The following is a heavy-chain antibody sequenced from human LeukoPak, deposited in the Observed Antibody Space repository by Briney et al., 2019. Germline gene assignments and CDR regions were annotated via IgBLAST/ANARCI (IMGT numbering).Heavy chain of an antibody. Sequence: GASVKVSCKASGYTFSNYGISWVRQAPGQGLEWMGGIIPILGTANYAQKFQGRVTITADKSTSTAYMELSSLRSEDTAVYYCARDDSSGYWAPGDAFDIWGQGTVVTVSS. CDR2: IIPILGTA. V-gene: IGHV1-69*10. D-gene: IGHD3-22*01. CDR3: ARDDSSGYWAPGDAFDI. J-gene: IGHJ3*02. CDR1: GYTFSNYG.